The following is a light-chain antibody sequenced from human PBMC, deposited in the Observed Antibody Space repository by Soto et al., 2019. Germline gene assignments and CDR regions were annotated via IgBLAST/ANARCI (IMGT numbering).Light chain of an antibody. J-gene: IGKJ1*01. CDR1: QSLVYTNGNTY. CDR3: MQGTHWPRT. Sequence: VVVTQSPLSLPVTLGQPASISCRSSQSLVYTNGNTYLAWFQQRPGQSPRRLIYKVSIRDSGVPHRFSGSGSGTEFTLTISRVEAEDVGVYYCMQGTHWPRTFGQGTKVEIK. V-gene: IGKV2-30*01. CDR2: KVS.